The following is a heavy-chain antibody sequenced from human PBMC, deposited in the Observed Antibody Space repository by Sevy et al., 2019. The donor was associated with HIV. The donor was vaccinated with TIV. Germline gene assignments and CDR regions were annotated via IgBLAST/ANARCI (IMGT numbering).Heavy chain of an antibody. CDR1: GYTFTGYY. J-gene: IGHJ6*02. CDR3: ARDKGRNYYGMDV. V-gene: IGHV1-2*02. Sequence: ASVKVSCKASGYTFTGYYMHWVRQAPGQGLEWMGWINPNSGGTNYAQKFQGRVTMTRDTSISKAYMELSRLRSDDTALYYCARDKGRNYYGMDVWGQGTTVTVSS. CDR2: INPNSGGT.